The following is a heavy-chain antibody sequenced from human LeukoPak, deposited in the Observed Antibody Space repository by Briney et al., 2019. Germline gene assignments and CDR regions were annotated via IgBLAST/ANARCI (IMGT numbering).Heavy chain of an antibody. J-gene: IGHJ6*02. CDR2: INHSGST. CDR3: ARGVVVPSAIPPGLADYYYGMDV. Sequence: SETLSLTCAVYGGSFSGYYWSWIRQPPGKGLEWIGEINHSGSTNYNPSLKSRVTISVDTSKNQFSLKLSSVTAADTAVYYCARGVVVPSAIPPGLADYYYGMDVWGQGTTVTVSS. CDR1: GGSFSGYY. V-gene: IGHV4-34*01. D-gene: IGHD2-2*01.